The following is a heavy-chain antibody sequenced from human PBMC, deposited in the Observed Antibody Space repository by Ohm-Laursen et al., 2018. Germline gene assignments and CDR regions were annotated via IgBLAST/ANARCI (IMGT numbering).Heavy chain of an antibody. CDR3: AKGYDSAWYPDY. Sequence: SLRLSCSASGFTFSSYEMNWVRQAPGKGLEWVSYISSSGSTIHYADSVKGRFTISRDNAKNSLYPQMNSLRAEDTAVFFCAKGYDSAWYPDYWGQGTLVTVSS. CDR2: ISSSGSTI. V-gene: IGHV3-48*03. J-gene: IGHJ4*02. CDR1: GFTFSSYE. D-gene: IGHD6-19*01.